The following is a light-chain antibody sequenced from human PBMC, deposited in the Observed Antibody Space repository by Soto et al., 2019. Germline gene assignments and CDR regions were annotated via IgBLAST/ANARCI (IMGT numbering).Light chain of an antibody. J-gene: IGKJ3*01. CDR3: QQRSSWPFT. V-gene: IGKV1-5*01. CDR2: DAS. Sequence: DIQMTQSPSTLSASVGDRVTISCRASQSIQTWLAWYQQRPGKAPNLLIFDASDLASGVSSRFSGSGSGADFTLTISSLEPEDFAVYYCQQRSSWPFTFGPGTKVDIK. CDR1: QSIQTW.